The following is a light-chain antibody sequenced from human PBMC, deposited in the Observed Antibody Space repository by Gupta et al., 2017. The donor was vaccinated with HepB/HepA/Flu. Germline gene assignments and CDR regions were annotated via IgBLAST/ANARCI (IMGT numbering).Light chain of an antibody. J-gene: IGKJ1*01. CDR2: AAS. Sequence: DIQLTQSPSFLSASVGDRVTLTCRASQGISSYLAWYQQKPGKAPKLLIYAASTLESGVPSRFSGSGSGTEFTLTISSLQPEDFATYYCQQLNSYLRTFGQGTKVEIK. CDR3: QQLNSYLRT. V-gene: IGKV1-9*01. CDR1: QGISSY.